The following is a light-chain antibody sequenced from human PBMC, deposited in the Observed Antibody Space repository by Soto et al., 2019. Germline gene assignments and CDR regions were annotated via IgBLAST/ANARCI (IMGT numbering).Light chain of an antibody. CDR3: QEYDNWPPWT. CDR2: GAS. CDR1: QSVSSN. V-gene: IGKV3-15*01. J-gene: IGKJ1*01. Sequence: EIVMTQSPATLSVSPGERATLSCRASQSVSSNLAWYQQKPGQAPMLLIYGASTRATGIPARFSGSGSGTEFTLTISSLQSEDVPVYYCQEYDNWPPWTFGQGTKVEIK.